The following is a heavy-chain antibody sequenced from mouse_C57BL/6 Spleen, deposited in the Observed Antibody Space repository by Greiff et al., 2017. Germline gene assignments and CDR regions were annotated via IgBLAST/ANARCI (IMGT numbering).Heavy chain of an antibody. CDR2: IYPGDGDT. CDR1: GYAFSSSW. D-gene: IGHD2-1*01. J-gene: IGHJ3*01. Sequence: QVQLKQSGPELVKPGASVKISCKASGYAFSSSWMNWVKQRPGKGLEWIGRIYPGDGDTNYNGKFKGKATLTADKSSSTAYMQLSSLTSEDSAVYFCAREAYGNYGGWFAYWGQGTLVTVSA. CDR3: AREAYGNYGGWFAY. V-gene: IGHV1-82*01.